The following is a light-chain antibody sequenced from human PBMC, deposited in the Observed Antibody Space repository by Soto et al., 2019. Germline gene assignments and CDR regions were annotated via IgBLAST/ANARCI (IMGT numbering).Light chain of an antibody. CDR3: SSYTSSSPRVV. CDR1: SSDIGGYNY. Sequence: QSVLTQPASVSGSPGQSITISCTGTSSDIGGYNYVSWYQHHPGKAPKFIIYDVSNRPSGVSNRFSGSKSGNTASLTISGIQAEDEADYYCSSYTSSSPRVVFGGGTKVTVL. J-gene: IGLJ2*01. CDR2: DVS. V-gene: IGLV2-14*03.